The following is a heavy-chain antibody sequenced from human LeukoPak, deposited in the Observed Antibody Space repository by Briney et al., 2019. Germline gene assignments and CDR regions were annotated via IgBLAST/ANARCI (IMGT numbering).Heavy chain of an antibody. Sequence: AGGSLRLSCAASGFTFSSYAMSWVRQAPGKGLEWVSAISGSGGSTYYADSVKGRFSISRDNSKNTLYLQITSLRAEDTAVYYCAKGRSGTYYLHDYWGQGTLVTVSS. J-gene: IGHJ4*02. CDR3: AKGRSGTYYLHDY. D-gene: IGHD3-10*01. CDR1: GFTFSSYA. V-gene: IGHV3-23*01. CDR2: ISGSGGST.